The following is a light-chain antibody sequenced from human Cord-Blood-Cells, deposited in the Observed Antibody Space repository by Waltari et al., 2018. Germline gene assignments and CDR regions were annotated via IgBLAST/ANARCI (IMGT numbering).Light chain of an antibody. V-gene: IGLV2-14*01. CDR3: SSYTSSSTLV. J-gene: IGLJ2*01. CDR1: SSDVGGYNY. Sequence: QSALTQPASVSGSPGQSITISCTGTSSDVGGYNYVFWYQQHPGKAPKLLIYDVSNRPSGVSNRCSGSKSGNTASLTISGLQAEDEADYYCSSYTSSSTLVFGGGTKLTVL. CDR2: DVS.